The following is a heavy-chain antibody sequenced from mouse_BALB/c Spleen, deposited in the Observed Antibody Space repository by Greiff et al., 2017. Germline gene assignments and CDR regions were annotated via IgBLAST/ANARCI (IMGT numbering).Heavy chain of an antibody. CDR2: FYPGSGSI. J-gene: IGHJ3*01. Sequence: QVQLQQSGAELVKPGASVKLSCKASGYTFTEYIIHWVKQRSGQGLEWIGWFYPGSGSIKYNEKFKDKATLTADKSSSTVYMELSRLTSEDSAVYYCARRDGGYGYFDYWGQGTLVTVSA. D-gene: IGHD2-2*01. V-gene: IGHV1-62-2*01. CDR3: ARRDGGYGYFDY. CDR1: GYTFTEYI.